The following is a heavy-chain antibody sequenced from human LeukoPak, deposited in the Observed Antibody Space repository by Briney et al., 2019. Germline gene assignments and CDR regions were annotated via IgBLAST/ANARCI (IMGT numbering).Heavy chain of an antibody. V-gene: IGHV1-2*02. D-gene: IGHD3-22*01. CDR2: INPNSGGT. CDR3: AREISPWFDVPPYYYDSSGPIDY. Sequence: ASVKVSCKASGYTFTGYHMHWVRQAPGQGLEWMGWINPNSGGTNYAQKFQGRVTMTRDTSISTAYMELSRLRSDDTAVYYCAREISPWFDVPPYYYDSSGPIDYWGQGTLVTVSS. CDR1: GYTFTGYH. J-gene: IGHJ4*02.